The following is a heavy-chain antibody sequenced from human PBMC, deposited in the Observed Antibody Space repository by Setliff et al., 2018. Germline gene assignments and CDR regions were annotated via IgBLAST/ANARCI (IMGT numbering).Heavy chain of an antibody. D-gene: IGHD2-2*01. Sequence: ASVKVSCKASGYTFTDFGVSWVRQAPGQGLEWVGWISPYNGNTYYAPKFQGRVIMTTDRSTTTAYLELRNLQSDDTAIYYCSRLVRFCTRTSCQRLLGDDYWGQGTLVTVSS. CDR1: GYTFTDFG. CDR3: SRLVRFCTRTSCQRLLGDDY. V-gene: IGHV1-18*01. CDR2: ISPYNGNT. J-gene: IGHJ4*02.